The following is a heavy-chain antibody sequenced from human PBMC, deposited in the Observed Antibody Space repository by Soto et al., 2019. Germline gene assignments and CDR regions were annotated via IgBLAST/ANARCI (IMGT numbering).Heavy chain of an antibody. D-gene: IGHD3-16*01. Sequence: SETLSLTCVVSGGSISSSNYYWAWIRQPPGKGLEWIGTIYYSRITYYNPSLKSRVTISVDTSKNHFSLRLSSVTAADTALYYCAKGYGGGPYASVFDYWGQGALVTVSS. CDR2: IYYSRIT. V-gene: IGHV4-39*02. J-gene: IGHJ4*02. CDR3: AKGYGGGPYASVFDY. CDR1: GGSISSSNYY.